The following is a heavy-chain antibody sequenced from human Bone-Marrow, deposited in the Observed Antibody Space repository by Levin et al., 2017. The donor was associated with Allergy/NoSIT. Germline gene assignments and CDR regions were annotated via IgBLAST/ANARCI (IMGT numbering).Heavy chain of an antibody. D-gene: IGHD4-17*01. CDR1: PGSFSSNY. CDR2: VSYSGTT. J-gene: IGHJ2*01. Sequence: SETLSLTCIVSPGSFSSNYWNWIRQSPGKGLEWIGYVSYSGTTSYNPSLKGRVTISVDTSKNQFSLKLSSVTAADTAIYFCARDFSGAHGVWYFDLWGRGTQVTVSS. V-gene: IGHV4-59*01. CDR3: ARDFSGAHGVWYFDL.